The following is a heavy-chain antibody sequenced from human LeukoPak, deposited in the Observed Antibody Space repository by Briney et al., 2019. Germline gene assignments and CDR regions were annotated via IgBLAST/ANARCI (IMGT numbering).Heavy chain of an antibody. CDR1: GGSISSSSYY. V-gene: IGHV4-39*01. J-gene: IGHJ4*02. D-gene: IGHD3-16*02. CDR2: FYYSGST. Sequence: SETLSLTCSVSGGSISSSSYYWGWIRQPPGKGLEWIGSFYYSGSTYYNPSLKSRITISVDTSKNQFSLRLSSVTAADTAVYYCARVAGAYDYVWGSYRYTGNYFDYWGQGTLVTVSS. CDR3: ARVAGAYDYVWGSYRYTGNYFDY.